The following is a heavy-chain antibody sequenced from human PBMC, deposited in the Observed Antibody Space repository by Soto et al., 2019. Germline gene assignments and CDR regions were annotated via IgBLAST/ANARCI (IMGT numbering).Heavy chain of an antibody. V-gene: IGHV3-73*01. CDR1: GFVFKDSS. CDR3: TRLISAAQDY. CDR2: IRDRAFSYAT. J-gene: IGHJ4*02. D-gene: IGHD3-10*01. Sequence: EVLLVESGGGLVQPGGSLKLSCAASGFVFKDSSIHWVRQASRKGLEWVGRIRDRAFSYATAYAASVKGRFTISRDDSTNTAYLQMNSLKTEDTAIYYCTRLISAAQDYWGQGTLVTVSS.